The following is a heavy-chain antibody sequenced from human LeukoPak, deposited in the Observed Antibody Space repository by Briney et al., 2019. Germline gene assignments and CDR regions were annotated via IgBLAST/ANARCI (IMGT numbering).Heavy chain of an antibody. V-gene: IGHV4-34*01. Sequence: SETLSLTCAVYGGSFSGYYWGWIRQPPGKGLEWIGSIYSSGSTYYNASLQSRVTISIETSKNQISLRLNSVTAADTAMYYCAKSGGYGLIDYWGQGTLVTVSS. CDR3: AKSGGYGLIDY. D-gene: IGHD1-26*01. J-gene: IGHJ4*02. CDR1: GGSFSGYY. CDR2: IYSSGST.